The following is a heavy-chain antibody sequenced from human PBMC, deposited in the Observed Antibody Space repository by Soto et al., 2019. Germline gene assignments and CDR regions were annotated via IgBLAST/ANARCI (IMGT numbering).Heavy chain of an antibody. D-gene: IGHD3-9*01. Sequence: SQTLSLTCAISGDSVSSNSAAWNWIRQSPSRGLEWLGRTYYRSKWYNDYAVSVKSRITINPDTSKNQFSLQLNSVTPEDTAVYYCAREGLEPGLANFDWLLNRKGGQGTLVTVSS. CDR2: TYYRSKWYN. CDR1: GDSVSSNSAA. CDR3: AREGLEPGLANFDWLLNRK. V-gene: IGHV6-1*01. J-gene: IGHJ4*02.